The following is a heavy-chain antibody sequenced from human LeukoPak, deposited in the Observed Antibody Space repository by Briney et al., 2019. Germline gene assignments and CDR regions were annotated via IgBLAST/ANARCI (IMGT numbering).Heavy chain of an antibody. CDR1: GFTFSDYS. CDR3: VRDPDALDF. V-gene: IGHV3-48*02. CDR2: IRSSGSPI. J-gene: IGHJ4*02. Sequence: GGSLRLSCAASGFTFSDYSMNWVRQAPGKGLEWVAYIRSSGSPICYADSVKGRFTISRDNAKNSLYLQMNSLRDEDTAVYYCVRDPDALDFWGQGTPVTVSS.